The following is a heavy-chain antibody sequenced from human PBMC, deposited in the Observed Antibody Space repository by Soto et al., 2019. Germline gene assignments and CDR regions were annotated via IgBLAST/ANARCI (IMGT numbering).Heavy chain of an antibody. J-gene: IGHJ3*02. CDR3: ARALPHYPRVGGACNNAFGI. Sequence: SQTVSLTCAIFGDSVSSNIAAWSWIRQSPSRGLAWLGRTDYRSKWYIDYAVSVKSRIMINPDTSMNQFPLQLNSVTPEDTAVYYCARALPHYPRVGGACNNAFGIMDQVTRVTVS. CDR1: GDSVSSNIAA. V-gene: IGHV6-1*01. D-gene: IGHD1-20*01. CDR2: TDYRSKWYI.